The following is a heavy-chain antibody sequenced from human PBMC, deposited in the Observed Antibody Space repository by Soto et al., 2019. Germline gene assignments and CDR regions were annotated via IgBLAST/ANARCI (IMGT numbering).Heavy chain of an antibody. J-gene: IGHJ4*02. CDR1: GFTFSNYA. CDR3: AKDPLTVTPYFDY. V-gene: IGHV3-23*01. D-gene: IGHD4-17*01. Sequence: PGGSLRLSCAASGFTFSNYAMSWVRQAPGKGLEWVSTISGSGYNTDYVDSVKGRFTISRDNSKNTLYLQMNSLRAEDTAVYYCAKDPLTVTPYFDYWGQGTLVTVSS. CDR2: ISGSGYNT.